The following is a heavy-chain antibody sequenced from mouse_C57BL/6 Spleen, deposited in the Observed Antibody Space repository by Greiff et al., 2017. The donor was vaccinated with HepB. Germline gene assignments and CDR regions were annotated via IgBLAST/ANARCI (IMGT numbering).Heavy chain of an antibody. J-gene: IGHJ4*01. D-gene: IGHD2-10*01. V-gene: IGHV5-17*01. CDR1: GFTFSDYG. CDR3: ALPYYFYAMDY. Sequence: EVKLVESGGGLVKPGGSLELSCAASGFTFSDYGMHWVRQAPEKGLEWVAYISSGSSTIYYADTVKGRFTISRDNAKNTLFLQMTSLRSEDTAMYYCALPYYFYAMDYWGQGTSVTVSS. CDR2: ISSGSSTI.